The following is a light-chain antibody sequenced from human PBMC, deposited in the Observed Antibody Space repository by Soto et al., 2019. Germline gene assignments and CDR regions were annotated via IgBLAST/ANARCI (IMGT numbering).Light chain of an antibody. V-gene: IGKV3-20*01. CDR1: QSVSFY. CDR2: DAS. CDR3: QQYGSSPPT. Sequence: EIVLTQSPGSLSLSPGERATLSCRASQSVSFYLAWYQQKPGQAPRLLIYDASTRATGTPDRFSGSGSGTDFTLTIRRLEPGDFAVYYCQQYGSSPPTFGQGTKVDIK. J-gene: IGKJ1*01.